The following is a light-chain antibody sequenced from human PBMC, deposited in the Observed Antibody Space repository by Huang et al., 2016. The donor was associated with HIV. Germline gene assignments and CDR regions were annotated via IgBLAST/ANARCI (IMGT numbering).Light chain of an antibody. V-gene: IGKV3-11*01. Sequence: EIVLTQSPATLSLSPGERATLPCRASQSVRRYIAWAQQKPGQAPRLVMSDASNKATGLPARFRCSGSGTDFTLTISSLEPEDFAVYYCQQRSDWPLTFGGGTKVEI. CDR2: DAS. J-gene: IGKJ4*01. CDR1: QSVRRY. CDR3: QQRSDWPLT.